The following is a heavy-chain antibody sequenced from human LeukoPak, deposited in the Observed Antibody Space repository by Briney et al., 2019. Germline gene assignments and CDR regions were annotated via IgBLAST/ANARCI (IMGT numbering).Heavy chain of an antibody. CDR2: IRFSGEST. D-gene: IGHD3-10*01. V-gene: IGHV3-23*01. CDR1: GFTFGRHA. J-gene: IGHJ4*02. Sequence: GGSLRLSCAASGFTFGRHAMNWVRQAPGKGLERVSAIRFSGESTYYADSVKGRFTISRDNSKNTLYLQMDSLRAEDTAVYYCAKDVGTSGNYSPSDYWGQGTLVTVSS. CDR3: AKDVGTSGNYSPSDY.